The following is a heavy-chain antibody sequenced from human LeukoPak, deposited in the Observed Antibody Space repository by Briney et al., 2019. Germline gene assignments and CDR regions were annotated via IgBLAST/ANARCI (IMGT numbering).Heavy chain of an antibody. V-gene: IGHV4-38-2*02. CDR3: ARDPVGAFVA. Sequence: SSETLSLTCTVSTYFISSGYYWGWIRQPPGKGLEWIGSIYHSGSTYYNPSLKSRVTISVDTSKNQFSLKLSSVTAADSAVYYCARDPVGAFVAWGQGTPDTVSS. CDR1: TYFISSGYY. J-gene: IGHJ5*02. CDR2: IYHSGST. D-gene: IGHD1-26*01.